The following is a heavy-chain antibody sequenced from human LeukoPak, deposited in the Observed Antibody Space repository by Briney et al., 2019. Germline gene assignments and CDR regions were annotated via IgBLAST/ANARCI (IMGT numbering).Heavy chain of an antibody. CDR2: IKEDGSEK. V-gene: IGHV3-7*01. D-gene: IGHD3-22*01. CDR3: VRIYNDNNSGYRPFDF. CDR1: GFTFSNYW. J-gene: IGHJ4*02. Sequence: PGGSLRLSCAASGFTFSNYWMGYVRQSPGKGLEWVANIKEDGSEKYYVDSVKGRFTISRDNAKNSLWLQMSGLRAEDTAVYYCVRIYNDNNSGYRPFDFWGQGTLVTVSS.